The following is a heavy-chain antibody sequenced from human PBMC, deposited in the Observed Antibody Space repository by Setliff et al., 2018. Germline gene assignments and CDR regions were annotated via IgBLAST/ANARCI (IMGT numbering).Heavy chain of an antibody. CDR2: IYYSGST. D-gene: IGHD5-12*01. CDR1: GGSISSSSYY. CDR3: ARGRDGYNDFDY. J-gene: IGHJ4*02. Sequence: SETLSLTCTVSGGSISSSSYYWGWIRQSPGKGLEWIGSIYYSGSTYYNPSLESRVTISVDTSKNQFSLKLSSVTAADTAVYYCARGRDGYNDFDYWGQGTLVTVSS. V-gene: IGHV4-39*07.